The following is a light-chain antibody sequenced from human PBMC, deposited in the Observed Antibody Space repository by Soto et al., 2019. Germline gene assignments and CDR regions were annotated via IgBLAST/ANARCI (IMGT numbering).Light chain of an antibody. Sequence: IVLTQSPATLSLSPGKRATLSCRASQNISNYLIWYQQKPGQAPRLLIYDAYTRATGVAARFTGSGSATDFSLTITSLEPEDFAVYYCQQRAKWPSTFGPGTKVE. CDR3: QQRAKWPST. CDR1: QNISNY. CDR2: DAY. J-gene: IGKJ2*02. V-gene: IGKV3-11*01.